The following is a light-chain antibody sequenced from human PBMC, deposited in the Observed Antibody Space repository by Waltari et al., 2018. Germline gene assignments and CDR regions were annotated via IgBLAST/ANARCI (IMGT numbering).Light chain of an antibody. Sequence: IVMTQSPDSLTVSLGERATITCKSSQSLLYRPNNKNDLAWYQQKPGQPPKLLISYASTRGSGVPDRISGSVAGTDFTLTISSLQAEDVAVYFCQQSYTSPFTFGGGTKVEL. CDR3: QQSYTSPFT. V-gene: IGKV4-1*01. J-gene: IGKJ4*01. CDR2: YAS. CDR1: QSLLYRPNNKND.